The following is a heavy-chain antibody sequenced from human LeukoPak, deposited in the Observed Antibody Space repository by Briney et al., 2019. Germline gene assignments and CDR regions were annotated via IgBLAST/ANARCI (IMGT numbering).Heavy chain of an antibody. V-gene: IGHV3-30-3*01. D-gene: IGHD4-17*01. CDR2: ISYDGSNK. CDR3: TGPPNGVLFT. Sequence: PGRSLRLSCAASGFTFSSYAMHWVRQAPGKGLEWVAVISYDGSNKYYADSVKGRFTISRDNSKNTLYLQMNSLRAEDTAVYYCTGPPNGVLFTWGQGTLVIVSS. CDR1: GFTFSSYA. J-gene: IGHJ4*02.